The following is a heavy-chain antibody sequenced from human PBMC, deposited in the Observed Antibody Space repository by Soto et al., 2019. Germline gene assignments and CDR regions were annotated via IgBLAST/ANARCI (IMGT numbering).Heavy chain of an antibody. D-gene: IGHD1-26*01. Sequence: TSETLSLTCTVSGGSISSYYWSWIRQTTGKELEWIGYIYYSGSTNYNPSLKSRVTISVDTSKNQFSLKLNSVTAADTAVYYCARGGYSGSYRFPLVPPWIDYWGQGTLVTVSS. CDR2: IYYSGST. CDR3: ARGGYSGSYRFPLVPPWIDY. J-gene: IGHJ4*02. CDR1: GGSISSYY. V-gene: IGHV4-59*01.